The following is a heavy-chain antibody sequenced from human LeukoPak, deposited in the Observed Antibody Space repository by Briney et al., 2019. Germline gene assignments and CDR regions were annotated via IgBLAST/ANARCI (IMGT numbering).Heavy chain of an antibody. D-gene: IGHD6-13*01. CDR1: GDSISSSY. V-gene: IGHV4-4*09. CDR2: ISASGNT. CDR3: ARVTDSSSWYGGAWYYFDY. Sequence: SETLSLTCTVSGDSISSSYWNWIRQTPGKGLEWIGYISASGNTNYNPFLKSRIIISVDTSKNQFSLKLSSVTAADTAVYYCARVTDSSSWYGGAWYYFDYWGQGTLVTVSS. J-gene: IGHJ4*02.